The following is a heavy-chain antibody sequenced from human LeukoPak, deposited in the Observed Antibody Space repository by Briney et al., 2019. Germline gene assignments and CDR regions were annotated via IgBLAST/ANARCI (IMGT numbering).Heavy chain of an antibody. V-gene: IGHV3-53*05. CDR2: IYSGGST. CDR3: AKDLGGSSPEGYYGMDV. CDR1: GFTVSSNY. Sequence: GGSLRLSCAASGFTVSSNYMSWVRQAPGKGLGWVSVIYSGGSTYYADSVKGRFTISRDNSKNTLYLQMNSLRAEDTAVYYCAKDLGGSSPEGYYGMDVWGQGTTVTVSS. J-gene: IGHJ6*02. D-gene: IGHD6-13*01.